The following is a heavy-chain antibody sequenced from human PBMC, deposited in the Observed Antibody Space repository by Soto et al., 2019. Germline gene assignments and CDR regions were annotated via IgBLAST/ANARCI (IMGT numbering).Heavy chain of an antibody. D-gene: IGHD1-26*01. V-gene: IGHV3-23*01. CDR2: ISGSGGST. Sequence: EVQLLESGGGLVQPGGSLRFSCAASGFTFSSYAMSWVRQAPGKGLEWVSAISGSGGSTYYADSVKGRFTISRDNSKNTLYMQMTSLRAEDTAVYYCAPSQGEEVDYWGQGTLVTVSS. J-gene: IGHJ4*02. CDR3: APSQGEEVDY. CDR1: GFTFSSYA.